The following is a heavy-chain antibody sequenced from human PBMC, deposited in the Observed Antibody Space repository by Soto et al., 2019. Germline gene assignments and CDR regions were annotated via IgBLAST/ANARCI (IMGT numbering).Heavy chain of an antibody. V-gene: IGHV4-31*03. D-gene: IGHD6-6*01. CDR2: IYYSGST. J-gene: IGHJ6*02. Sequence: QVQLQESGPGLVKPSQTLSLTCTVSGGSISSGGYYWSWIRQHPGKGLEWIGFIYYSGSTYYNPSLKSRVTISVDTSKNQVARKLSSVAAADTAVYYCAREGAAPYYYYGMDVWGQGTTVTVSS. CDR1: GGSISSGGYY. CDR3: AREGAAPYYYYGMDV.